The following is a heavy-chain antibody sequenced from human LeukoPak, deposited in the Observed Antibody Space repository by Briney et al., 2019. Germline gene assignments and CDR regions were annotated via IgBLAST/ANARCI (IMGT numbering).Heavy chain of an antibody. D-gene: IGHD6-19*01. CDR1: GFTFSSHG. J-gene: IGHJ4*02. Sequence: PGGTLRLSCAASGFTFSSHGMSWVRQAPGKGLEWVSTISGSGDNTYYADSVKGRFTISRDNSKNTLYLQMNSLRAEDTAVYYCAKDTSTIAVAGTCFDYWGQGILVTVSS. CDR3: AKDTSTIAVAGTCFDY. CDR2: ISGSGDNT. V-gene: IGHV3-23*01.